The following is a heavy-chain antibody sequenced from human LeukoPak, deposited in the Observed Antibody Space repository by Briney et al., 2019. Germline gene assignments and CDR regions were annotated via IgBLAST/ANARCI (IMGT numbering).Heavy chain of an antibody. J-gene: IGHJ6*03. D-gene: IGHD2-2*01. CDR3: ARDFPDMVVVVPAAMRKGHYYYYYMDV. CDR2: IYTSGST. CDR1: GGSISSGSYY. V-gene: IGHV4-61*02. Sequence: SQTLSLTCTVSGGSISSGSYYWSWIRQPAGKGLEWIGRIYTSGSTNYNPSLKGRVTMSVDTSKNQFSLKLSSVTAADTAVYYCARDFPDMVVVVPAAMRKGHYYYYYMDVWGKGTTVTVSS.